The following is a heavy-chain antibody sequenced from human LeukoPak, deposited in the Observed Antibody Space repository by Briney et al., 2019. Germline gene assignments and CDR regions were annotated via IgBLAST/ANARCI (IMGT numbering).Heavy chain of an antibody. CDR1: GGSLSNNAYY. J-gene: IGHJ6*03. V-gene: IGHV4-39*01. CDR2: IYYTGST. D-gene: IGHD3-10*02. Sequence: PSETLSLTCTVSGGSLSNNAYYWGWIRQSPGKRLEWIGIIYYTGSTSYTPSLQSRVTISVDTSKNQFSLNLNSVTAADTAVYYCARLFGVANIGSYYYMDVWGRGTTVTVSS. CDR3: ARLFGVANIGSYYYMDV.